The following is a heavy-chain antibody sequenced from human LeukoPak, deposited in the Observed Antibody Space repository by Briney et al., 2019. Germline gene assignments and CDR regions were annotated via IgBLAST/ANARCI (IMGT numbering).Heavy chain of an antibody. CDR2: IYYSGST. CDR1: GGSISSYY. D-gene: IGHD3-22*01. V-gene: IGHV4-59*08. J-gene: IGHJ3*02. Sequence: PSETLSLTCTVSGGSISSYYWSWIRQPPGKGLEWIGYIYYSGSTNYNPSLKGRVTISVDTSKKQFSLKLSSVTAADTAVYYCARHNDTRGAFDIWGQGTMVTVSS. CDR3: ARHNDTRGAFDI.